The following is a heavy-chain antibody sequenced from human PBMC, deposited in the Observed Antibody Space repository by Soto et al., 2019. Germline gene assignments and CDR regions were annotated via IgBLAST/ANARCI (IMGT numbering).Heavy chain of an antibody. V-gene: IGHV3-9*01. CDR2: VSWNSGAE. CDR3: AKDPGYCRDSSCYGVGAFDI. Sequence: DVQLVESGGGLVQPGRSLRLSCAASGFTFDDYAMHWVRQVPGKGLEWVSGVSWNSGAEGYADSVKGRFTISRDNAKNSLYLQMNSLRSEDTALYYCAKDPGYCRDSSCYGVGAFDIWGQGTMVTVSS. CDR1: GFTFDDYA. J-gene: IGHJ3*02. D-gene: IGHD2-15*01.